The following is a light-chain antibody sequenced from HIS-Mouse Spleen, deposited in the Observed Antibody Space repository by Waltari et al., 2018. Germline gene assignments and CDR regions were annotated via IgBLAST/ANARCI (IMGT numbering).Light chain of an antibody. CDR3: SSYTSSSTYV. CDR2: YVS. Sequence: QSALTQPASLSGSPGQSITIPFPGTTTYVRGYNYVSWYQQHPGTAPKLMIYYVSNRPSGVSNRFSGSKSGNTASLTISGLQAEDEADYYCSSYTSSSTYVFGTGTKVTVL. J-gene: IGLJ1*01. V-gene: IGLV2-14*03. CDR1: TTYVRGYNY.